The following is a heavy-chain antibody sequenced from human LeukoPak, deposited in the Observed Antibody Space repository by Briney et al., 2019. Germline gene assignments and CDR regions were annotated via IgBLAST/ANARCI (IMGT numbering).Heavy chain of an antibody. D-gene: IGHD2-15*01. Sequence: GGSLRLSCGGSGFTFSSYAISWVRQAPGKGLEWVSAISGSGTDTFYANSVKGRFTISRDNPKNTLYLQMNSLRAEDTAVHYCAKGGGSSCYSPSDYWGQGTLVTVSS. CDR1: GFTFSSYA. CDR2: ISGSGTDT. V-gene: IGHV3-23*01. CDR3: AKGGGSSCYSPSDY. J-gene: IGHJ4*02.